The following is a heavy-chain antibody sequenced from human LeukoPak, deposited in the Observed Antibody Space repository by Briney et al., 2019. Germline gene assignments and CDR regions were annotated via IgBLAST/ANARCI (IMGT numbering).Heavy chain of an antibody. D-gene: IGHD6-6*01. Sequence: PGGSLRLSCAASGFTFSSYAMSWVRQAPGKGLEWVSAISGSGGSTCYADSVKGRFTISRDNSKNTLYLQMNSLRAEDTAVYYCANEPNDYSSSFYYYYYMDVWGKGTTVTVSS. CDR1: GFTFSSYA. V-gene: IGHV3-23*01. J-gene: IGHJ6*03. CDR2: ISGSGGST. CDR3: ANEPNDYSSSFYYYYYMDV.